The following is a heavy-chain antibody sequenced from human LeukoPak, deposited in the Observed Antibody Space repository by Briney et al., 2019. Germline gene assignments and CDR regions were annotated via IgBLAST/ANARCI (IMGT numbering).Heavy chain of an antibody. CDR2: IYYSGST. CDR1: GGSISSYY. CDR3: ARRVNGMTTIFDY. V-gene: IGHV4-59*08. Sequence: SETLSLTCTVSGGSISSYYWSWIRQPPRKGLEWIGYIYYSGSTNYNPSLKSRVTISVDTSKNQFSLKLSSVTAADTAVYYCARRVNGMTTIFDYWGQGTLVTVSS. J-gene: IGHJ4*02. D-gene: IGHD5-24*01.